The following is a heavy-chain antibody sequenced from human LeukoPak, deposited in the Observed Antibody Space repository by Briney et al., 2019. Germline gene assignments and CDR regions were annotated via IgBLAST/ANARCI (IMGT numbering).Heavy chain of an antibody. Sequence: SGGSLRLSCAASGFTFSSYAMSWVRQAPGKGLEWVSDISGSGGSTYYADSVKGRFTISRDNSEKRLFLQMNSLRPDDSALYYCTKDLMTGFSSGWYFAYWGQGTLVTVSS. CDR2: ISGSGGST. CDR1: GFTFSSYA. V-gene: IGHV3-23*01. J-gene: IGHJ4*02. D-gene: IGHD6-19*01. CDR3: TKDLMTGFSSGWYFAY.